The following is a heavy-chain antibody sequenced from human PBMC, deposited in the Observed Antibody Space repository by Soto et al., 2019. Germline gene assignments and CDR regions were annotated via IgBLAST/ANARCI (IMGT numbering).Heavy chain of an antibody. D-gene: IGHD3-10*01. J-gene: IGHJ6*02. CDR3: ARVITMVRGVYYYGMDV. V-gene: IGHV1-8*01. CDR2: MNPNSGNT. Sequence: GASVKVSCKXSGYTFTSYDINWVRQATGQGLEWMGWMNPNSGNTGYAQKFQGRVTMTRNTSISTAYMELSSLRSEDTAVYYCARVITMVRGVYYYGMDVWGQGTTVTVSS. CDR1: GYTFTSYD.